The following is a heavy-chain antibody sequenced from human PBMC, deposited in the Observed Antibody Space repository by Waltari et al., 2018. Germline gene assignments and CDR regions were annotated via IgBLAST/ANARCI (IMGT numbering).Heavy chain of an antibody. V-gene: IGHV3-23*01. CDR3: ASAGALYYYYMDV. CDR2: SRGSGGST. J-gene: IGHJ6*03. Sequence: EVQLLESGGGLVQPGGSLRLSCAASGFPFSSYAMSWVPQAPGTGLEWCLVSRGSGGSTYYAYSVKGRFTISRYNSKNTLYLQMNSLRAEDTAVYYCASAGALYYYYMDVWGKGTTVTISS. CDR1: GFPFSSYA.